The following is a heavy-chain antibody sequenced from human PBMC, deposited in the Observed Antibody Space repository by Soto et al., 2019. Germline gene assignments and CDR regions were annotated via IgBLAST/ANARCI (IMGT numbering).Heavy chain of an antibody. Sequence: SHTLSLTCVISGDSVSSNSAAWNWIRQSPSRGLEWLGRTYYRSKWYKEYAASVKSRITINPDTSKNQFSLQLNSVSPEDTAVYYCARTVGWLDPWGQGSLVTVSS. CDR2: TYYRSKWYK. J-gene: IGHJ5*02. CDR3: ARTVGWLDP. V-gene: IGHV6-1*01. D-gene: IGHD1-26*01. CDR1: GDSVSSNSAA.